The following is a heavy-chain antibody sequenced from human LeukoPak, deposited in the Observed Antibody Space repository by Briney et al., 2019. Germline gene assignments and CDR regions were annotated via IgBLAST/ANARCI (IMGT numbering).Heavy chain of an antibody. D-gene: IGHD2-15*01. V-gene: IGHV3-23*01. Sequence: GGSLRLSCAASGFTFSSYAMSWVRQAPGKGLEWVSAISGSGGSTYCADSVKGRFTISRDNSKNTLYLQMNSLRAEDTAVYYCAKPRVVAATRGTFDYWGQGTLVTVSS. J-gene: IGHJ4*02. CDR3: AKPRVVAATRGTFDY. CDR2: ISGSGGST. CDR1: GFTFSSYA.